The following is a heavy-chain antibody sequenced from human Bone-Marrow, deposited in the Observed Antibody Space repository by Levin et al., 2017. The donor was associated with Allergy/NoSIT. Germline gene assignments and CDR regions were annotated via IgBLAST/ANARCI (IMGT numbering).Heavy chain of an antibody. D-gene: IGHD6-13*01. V-gene: IGHV4-34*01. CDR2: IHHSGST. CDR1: GGSFSGYY. CDR3: ARGGSSTWYGDAFDG. J-gene: IGHJ3*01. Sequence: SETLSLTCAVYGGSFSGYYWSWIRQAPGKGLEWIGEIHHSGSTNYNPSLKSRVTMSVDTSKTQFYLILSSVTAADTAVYYCARGGSSTWYGDAFDGWGQGTMVTVSS.